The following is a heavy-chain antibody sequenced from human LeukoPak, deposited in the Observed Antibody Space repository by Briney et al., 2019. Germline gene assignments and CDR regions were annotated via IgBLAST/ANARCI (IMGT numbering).Heavy chain of an antibody. CDR1: GYTFTSYY. CDR2: INPSGGST. V-gene: IGHV1-46*01. D-gene: IGHD5-12*01. Sequence: GASVKVSCKASGYTFTSYYMHWVRQAPGQGLEWMGIINPSGGSTSYAQKFQGRVTMTRDMSTSTVYMELSSLRSEDTAVYYCARDSGYAGFGRGVGDYWGQGTLVTVSS. J-gene: IGHJ4*02. CDR3: ARDSGYAGFGRGVGDY.